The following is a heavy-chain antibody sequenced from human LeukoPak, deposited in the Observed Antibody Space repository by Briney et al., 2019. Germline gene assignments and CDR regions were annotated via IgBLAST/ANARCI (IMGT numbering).Heavy chain of an antibody. V-gene: IGHV3-74*01. CDR3: AREVPTVVKRYYFDY. CDR1: GFTFSSYW. D-gene: IGHD4-23*01. CDR2: ISTDGSST. Sequence: AGGSLRLSCAASGFTFSSYWMHWVRQAPGKGLVWVSRISTDGSSTSYADSVKGRFTISRDNAKNTLYLQMNSLRAEDTAVYHCAREVPTVVKRYYFDYWGQGTLVTVSS. J-gene: IGHJ4*02.